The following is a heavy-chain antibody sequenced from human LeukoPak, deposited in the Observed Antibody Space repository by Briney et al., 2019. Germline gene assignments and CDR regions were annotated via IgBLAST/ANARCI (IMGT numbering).Heavy chain of an antibody. Sequence: PGGSLRLSCAASGFTFSSYSMNWVRQAPGKGLEWVSYISSSSSTIYYADSVKGRFTISRDNAKNSLYLQMNSLRAEDTAVYYCAKVSWPHSIRGAFDIWGQGTMVTVSS. V-gene: IGHV3-48*04. CDR1: GFTFSSYS. J-gene: IGHJ3*02. CDR2: ISSSSSTI. CDR3: AKVSWPHSIRGAFDI. D-gene: IGHD6-13*01.